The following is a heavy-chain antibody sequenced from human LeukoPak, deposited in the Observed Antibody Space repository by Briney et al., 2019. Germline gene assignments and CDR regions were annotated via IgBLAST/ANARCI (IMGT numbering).Heavy chain of an antibody. J-gene: IGHJ4*02. D-gene: IGHD3-10*01. CDR1: GGSISSSSYY. Sequence: SETLFLTCTVSGGSISSSSYYWGWIRQPPGKGLEWIGSIYYSGSTYYNPSLKSRVTISVDTSKNQFSLKLSSVTAADTAVYYCARAPVDGSGSYYIYITRIYYFDYWGQGTLVTVSS. V-gene: IGHV4-39*07. CDR2: IYYSGST. CDR3: ARAPVDGSGSYYIYITRIYYFDY.